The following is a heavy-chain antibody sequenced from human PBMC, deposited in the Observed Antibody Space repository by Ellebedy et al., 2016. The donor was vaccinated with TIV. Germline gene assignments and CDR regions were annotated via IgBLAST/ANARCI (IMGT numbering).Heavy chain of an antibody. CDR3: AREGRYYDSSWNAFDI. CDR2: IYYSGST. CDR1: GGSISSSSYY. V-gene: IGHV4-39*07. Sequence: SETLSLXXTVSGGSISSSSYYWGWIRQPPGKGLEWIGSIYYSGSTNNNPSLKSRVTISVDTSKNQFSLKLSSVTAADTAVYYCAREGRYYDSSWNAFDIWGQGTMVTVSS. J-gene: IGHJ3*02. D-gene: IGHD3-22*01.